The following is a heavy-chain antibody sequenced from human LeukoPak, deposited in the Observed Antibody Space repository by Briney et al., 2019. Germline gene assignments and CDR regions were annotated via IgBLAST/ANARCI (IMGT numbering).Heavy chain of an antibody. CDR3: ASGPFLTFDHTPEGYYHYYMDV. J-gene: IGHJ6*03. D-gene: IGHD1-14*01. V-gene: IGHV1-69*01. CDR2: IVPMFGTT. CDR1: GFTFSSYG. Sequence: GGSLRLSCAASGFTFSSYGMHWVRQAPGQGLEWMGGIVPMFGTTNYAQKFQGRLTITADASTSTAYMELSSLRSEDTAVYYCASGPFLTFDHTPEGYYHYYMDVWGTGTTVTTSS.